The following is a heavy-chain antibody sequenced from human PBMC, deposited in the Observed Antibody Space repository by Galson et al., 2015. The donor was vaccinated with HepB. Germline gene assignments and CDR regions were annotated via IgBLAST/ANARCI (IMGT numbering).Heavy chain of an antibody. D-gene: IGHD5-18*01. V-gene: IGHV3-33*01. Sequence: SLRLSCAASGFTFTNYGIHWVHQAPGKGLEWVAVIWYDGNSKQYADSVKGRFTISRDNSRNTVYLQMNSLRVEDTAVYYCVRDAKMDTGIDYMDVWGKGTTVTVSS. CDR2: IWYDGNSK. CDR1: GFTFTNYG. CDR3: VRDAKMDTGIDYMDV. J-gene: IGHJ6*03.